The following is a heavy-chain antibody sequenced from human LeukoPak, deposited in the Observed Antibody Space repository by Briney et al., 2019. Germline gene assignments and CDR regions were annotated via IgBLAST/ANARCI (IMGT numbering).Heavy chain of an antibody. CDR1: GFTVSSNY. Sequence: GGSLRLSCAASGFTVSSNYMSWVRQAPGKGLEWVSVIYSGGSTYYADSVKGRFTISRDNSKNTLYLQMNSLRAEDTAVYYCASWPNYYDSSGYWSLRDYWGQGTLVTVSS. CDR3: ASWPNYYDSSGYWSLRDY. D-gene: IGHD3-22*01. J-gene: IGHJ4*02. CDR2: IYSGGST. V-gene: IGHV3-66*01.